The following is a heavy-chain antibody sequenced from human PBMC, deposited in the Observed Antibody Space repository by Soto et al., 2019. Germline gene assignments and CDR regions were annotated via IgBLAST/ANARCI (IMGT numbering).Heavy chain of an antibody. V-gene: IGHV3-23*01. CDR1: GFTFNIYA. D-gene: IGHD3-22*01. CDR2: ISRYGDFT. CDR3: AKDRYLDHDSRGYLFDN. J-gene: IGHJ4*02. Sequence: VGSLRLSCAASGFTFNIYAMAWVRQAPGKGLEWVSAISRYGDFTYYADSVEGRFTISRDNSKNTLYLQMNSLRAEDTALYYCAKDRYLDHDSRGYLFDNWGQGTLVTVSS.